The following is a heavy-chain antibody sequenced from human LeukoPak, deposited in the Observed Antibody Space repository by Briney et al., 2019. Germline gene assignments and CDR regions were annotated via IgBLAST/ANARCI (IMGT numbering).Heavy chain of an antibody. CDR2: IKGDERST. V-gene: IGHV3-74*01. D-gene: IGHD5-18*01. CDR1: GFTFSSYW. CDR3: VRGQLWSYYHDY. Sequence: GGSLRLSCAASGFTFSSYWLHWVRQAPVKGLVWVSRIKGDERSTNYADSVKGRFTISRDNAKNTVYLEMNSLRAEDTAVYYCVRGQLWSYYHDYWGQGTLVTVSS. J-gene: IGHJ4*02.